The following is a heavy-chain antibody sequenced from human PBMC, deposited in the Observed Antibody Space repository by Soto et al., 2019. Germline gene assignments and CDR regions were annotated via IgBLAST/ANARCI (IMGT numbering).Heavy chain of an antibody. CDR1: GFTFSSYS. CDR2: ISSSSRYI. CDR3: ARDRRLDDYTQLDDAFDI. V-gene: IGHV3-21*01. J-gene: IGHJ3*02. Sequence: EVQLVESGGGLVKPGGSLRLSCAASGFTFSSYSMNWVRQAPGKGLEWVSSISSSSRYIYYADSVKGRFTISRDNAKNSLSLQMNSPRAEDTAVYYCARDRRLDDYTQLDDAFDIWGYGTVVTVSS. D-gene: IGHD4-4*01.